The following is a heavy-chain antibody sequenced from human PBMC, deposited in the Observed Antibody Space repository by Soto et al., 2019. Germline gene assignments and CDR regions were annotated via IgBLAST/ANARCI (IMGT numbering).Heavy chain of an antibody. CDR1: GGSISSDSYY. V-gene: IGHV4-39*01. CDR3: ARHVNLPLAGTGFDS. Sequence: SETLSLTCTVSGGSISSDSYYWGWIRQSPEKGLEWIASISYSGSTYYNPTLKSRLNISVDTSKSQFSLKLSSVTAADTAVYYCARHVNLPLAGTGFDSWGRGTLVTVSS. D-gene: IGHD6-19*01. J-gene: IGHJ4*02. CDR2: ISYSGST.